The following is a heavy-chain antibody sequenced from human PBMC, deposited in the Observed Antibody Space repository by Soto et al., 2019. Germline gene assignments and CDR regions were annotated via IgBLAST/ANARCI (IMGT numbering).Heavy chain of an antibody. CDR1: GYSFTSYG. V-gene: IGHV1-18*01. CDR3: ARDITGTLDY. J-gene: IGHJ4*02. CDR2: ISAYNGNT. D-gene: IGHD1-7*01. Sequence: ASVKVSCTDSGYSFTSYGMSWVRQAPGQGLEWMGWISAYNGNTNYAQKLQGRVTMTTDTSTSTAYMELRSLRSDDTAVYYCARDITGTLDYWGQGTLVTVSS.